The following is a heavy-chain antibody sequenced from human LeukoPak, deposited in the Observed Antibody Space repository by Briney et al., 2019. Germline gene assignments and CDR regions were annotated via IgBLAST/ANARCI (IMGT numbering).Heavy chain of an antibody. CDR3: ASLAVATITGDY. J-gene: IGHJ4*02. V-gene: IGHV3-66*01. D-gene: IGHD5-12*01. CDR2: IYSGGST. Sequence: GGSLRLSCAASGFTVSSNYMSWVRQAPGKGLERVSVIYSGGSTYYADSVKGRFTISRDNSKNTLYLQMNSLRAEDTAVYYCASLAVATITGDYWGQGTLVTVSS. CDR1: GFTVSSNY.